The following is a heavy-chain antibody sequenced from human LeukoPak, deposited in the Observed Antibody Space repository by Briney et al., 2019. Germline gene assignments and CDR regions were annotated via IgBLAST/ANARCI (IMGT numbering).Heavy chain of an antibody. CDR2: IIPIFGTA. V-gene: IGHV1-69*01. J-gene: IGHJ5*02. CDR1: GGTFSSYA. Sequence: SSVKVSCKASGGTFSSYAISWVRQGPGQGLEWMGGIIPIFGTANYAQKFQGRVTITADESTRTAYIEMSSLRSEDTAVYYRAREEDWFDPWGQGTLVTVSS. CDR3: AREEDWFDP.